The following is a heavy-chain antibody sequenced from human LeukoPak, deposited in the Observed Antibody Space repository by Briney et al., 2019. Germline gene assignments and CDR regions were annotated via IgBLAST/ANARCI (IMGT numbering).Heavy chain of an antibody. CDR2: IYYSGST. J-gene: IGHJ4*02. CDR1: GGSISSSSYY. V-gene: IGHV4-39*07. CDR3: ATGKVANYDFWSGYYEPRSSEFDY. Sequence: SETLSLTCTVSGGSISSSSYYWGWIRQPPGKGLEWIGSIYYSGSTYYNPSLKSRVTISVDTSKNQFSLKLSSVTAADTAVYYCATGKVANYDFWSGYYEPRSSEFDYWGQGTLVTVSS. D-gene: IGHD3-3*01.